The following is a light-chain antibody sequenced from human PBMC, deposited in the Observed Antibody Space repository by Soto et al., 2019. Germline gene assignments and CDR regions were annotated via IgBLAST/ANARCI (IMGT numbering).Light chain of an antibody. CDR2: DAS. V-gene: IGKV1-33*01. J-gene: IGKJ2*01. CDR3: QQYDNVPYT. Sequence: DIQMTQSPSTLSASVGDRVTITCQASQDITKYLNWYQQKPGRAPKLLIYDASNLETGVPSRFSGTGSGTYFTVTISSLQPEDFATYYCQQYDNVPYTFGQGTKLEIK. CDR1: QDITKY.